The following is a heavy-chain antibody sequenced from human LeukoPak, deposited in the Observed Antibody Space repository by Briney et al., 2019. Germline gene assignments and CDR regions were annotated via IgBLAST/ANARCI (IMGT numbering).Heavy chain of an antibody. J-gene: IGHJ4*02. D-gene: IGHD5-18*01. Sequence: PGGSLRLSCAASGFAFDDYGMSWVRQAPGKGLEWVSGINWNGGSTGYADSVKGRFTISRDNAKNSLYLQMNSLRAEDTALYYCAREVDTAMVTVGFDYWGQGTLVTVSS. CDR3: AREVDTAMVTVGFDY. V-gene: IGHV3-20*04. CDR2: INWNGGST. CDR1: GFAFDDYG.